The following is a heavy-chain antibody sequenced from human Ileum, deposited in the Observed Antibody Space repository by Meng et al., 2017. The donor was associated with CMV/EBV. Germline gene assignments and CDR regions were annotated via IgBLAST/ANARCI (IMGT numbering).Heavy chain of an antibody. J-gene: IGHJ5*02. CDR1: GFSFRDLW. Sequence: GGSLRLSCAASGFSFRDLWMTWVRQTPGEGLEWVANIKGDGSQMAYADSVKGRFTISRDNTKTSLYLQMNSLRAEDTGVYHCAANLVGYTAGDSLGQGTVVTVSS. V-gene: IGHV3-7*02. CDR3: AANLVGYTAGDS. CDR2: IKGDGSQM. D-gene: IGHD1-26*01.